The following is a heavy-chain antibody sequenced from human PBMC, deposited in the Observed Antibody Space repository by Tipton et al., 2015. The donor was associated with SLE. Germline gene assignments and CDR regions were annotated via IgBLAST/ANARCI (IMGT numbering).Heavy chain of an antibody. CDR3: ARLVVGVFILDY. J-gene: IGHJ4*02. D-gene: IGHD2-2*01. CDR1: GGSISSGDYY. Sequence: TLSLTCTVSGGSISSGDYYWSWIRQPPGKGLEWIGYIYYSGSTYYNPSLKSRVTISVDTSKNQFSLKLSSVTAADTAVYYCARLVVGVFILDYWGQGTLVTVSS. CDR2: IYYSGST. V-gene: IGHV4-30-4*08.